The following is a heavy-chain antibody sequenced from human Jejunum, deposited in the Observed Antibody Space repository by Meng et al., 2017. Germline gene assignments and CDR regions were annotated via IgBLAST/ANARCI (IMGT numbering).Heavy chain of an antibody. V-gene: IGHV4-39*07. J-gene: IGHJ5*01. CDR1: DASISSSIYY. Sequence: GSLRLSCTVSDASISSSIYYWGWIRQPPGKGLEWIGSISYSGSTYYNPSLKSRVTVSFDTSKDQFSLNLTSVTAADTAVYYCARAHGALNWFYFWGQGTLVTVSS. CDR3: ARAHGALNWFYF. D-gene: IGHD4-17*01. CDR2: ISYSGST.